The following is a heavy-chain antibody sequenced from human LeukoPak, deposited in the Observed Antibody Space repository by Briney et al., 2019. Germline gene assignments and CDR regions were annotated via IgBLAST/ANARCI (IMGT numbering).Heavy chain of an antibody. CDR2: ISASGGST. CDR3: APNWKLDY. J-gene: IGHJ4*02. D-gene: IGHD1-1*01. V-gene: IGHV3-23*01. CDR1: GITFSSYA. Sequence: GGSLRPSCAASGITFSSYAMSWVRQAPGKGLEWVSAISASGGSTYYADSVKGRFTISRDNSKNTLYLQMNSLRAEDTAIYYCAPNWKLDYWGQGSLVTVSS.